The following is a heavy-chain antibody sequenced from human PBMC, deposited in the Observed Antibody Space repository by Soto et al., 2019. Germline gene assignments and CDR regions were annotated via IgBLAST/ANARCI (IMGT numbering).Heavy chain of an antibody. Sequence: HLQLQESGPGLVKPSQTLSLTCTVSGGSISRSSYFWGWIRQPPGKGLEYIASMDYSGTTYYNPSLKSRVTISIDTSKNHLSLKLGSVTAADTAVYYCARDPSGDYSQWGQGTLVTVSS. J-gene: IGHJ4*02. CDR2: MDYSGTT. CDR1: GGSISRSSYF. CDR3: ARDPSGDYSQ. V-gene: IGHV4-39*02. D-gene: IGHD4-17*01.